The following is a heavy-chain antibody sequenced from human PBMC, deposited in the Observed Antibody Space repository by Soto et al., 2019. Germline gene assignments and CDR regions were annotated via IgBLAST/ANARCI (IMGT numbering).Heavy chain of an antibody. D-gene: IGHD4-17*01. J-gene: IGHJ4*02. CDR3: ARGTTTVTTEFDY. CDR2: INHSGST. V-gene: IGHV4-34*01. CDR1: GGSFSGYY. Sequence: SETLSLTCAVYGGSFSGYYWSWIRQPPGKGLEWIGEINHSGSTNYNPSLKSRVTISVDTSKNQFSLKLSSVTAADTAVYYCARGTTTVTTEFDYWGQGTLVTVSS.